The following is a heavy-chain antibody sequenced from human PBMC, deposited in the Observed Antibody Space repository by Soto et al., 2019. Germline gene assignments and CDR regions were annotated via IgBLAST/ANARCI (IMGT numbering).Heavy chain of an antibody. Sequence: PGGSLRLSCAASGFTFSSYSINRARQAPGKGLEWVPYISSSSSTIYYADSVKGRFTISRDNAKNTLYLQMNSLRAEDTAVYYCARGDGWIQLWPDYWGQGTLVTVSS. CDR2: ISSSSSTI. V-gene: IGHV3-48*01. J-gene: IGHJ4*02. CDR3: ARGDGWIQLWPDY. D-gene: IGHD5-18*01. CDR1: GFTFSSYS.